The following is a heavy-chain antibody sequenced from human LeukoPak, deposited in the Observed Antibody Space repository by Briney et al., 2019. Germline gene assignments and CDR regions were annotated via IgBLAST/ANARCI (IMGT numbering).Heavy chain of an antibody. V-gene: IGHV1-2*02. CDR2: INPNSGGT. CDR1: GYTFTGYY. CDR3: ARSLYYDSSGYTY. Sequence: GASVKVSCKASGYTFTGYYMHWVRQAPGQGLEWMGWINPNSGGTNYAQKFQGRVTMTRDTSISTAYVELSRLRSDDTAVYYCARSLYYDSSGYTYWGQGTLVTVSS. J-gene: IGHJ4*02. D-gene: IGHD3-22*01.